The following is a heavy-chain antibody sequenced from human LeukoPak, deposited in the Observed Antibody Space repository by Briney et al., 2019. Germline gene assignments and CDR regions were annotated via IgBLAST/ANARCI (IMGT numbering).Heavy chain of an antibody. CDR3: ARNGGHGYNYDY. CDR2: IYYSGST. Sequence: SETLSLTCTVSGGSISSYYWSWIRQPPGKGLEWIGYIYYSGSTNYNPSLKSRVTISVDTSKNQFSLKLSSVTAADTAVYYCARNGGHGYNYDYWGQGILVTVSS. D-gene: IGHD5-24*01. J-gene: IGHJ4*02. CDR1: GGSISSYY. V-gene: IGHV4-59*01.